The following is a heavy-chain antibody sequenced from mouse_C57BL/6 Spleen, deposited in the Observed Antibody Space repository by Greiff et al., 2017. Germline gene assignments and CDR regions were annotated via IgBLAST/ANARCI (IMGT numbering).Heavy chain of an antibody. Sequence: EVKLVESGAELVRPGASVKLSCTASGFNIKDDYMHWVKQRPEQGLEWIGWIDPENGDTEYASKFQGKATITADTSSNTAYLQLSSLTSEDTAVYYCTTRGDYDPYYFDYWGQGTTLTVSS. CDR3: TTRGDYDPYYFDY. J-gene: IGHJ2*01. CDR2: IDPENGDT. CDR1: GFNIKDDY. D-gene: IGHD2-4*01. V-gene: IGHV14-4*01.